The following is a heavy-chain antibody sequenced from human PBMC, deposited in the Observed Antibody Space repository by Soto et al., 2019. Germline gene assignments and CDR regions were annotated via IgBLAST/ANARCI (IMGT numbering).Heavy chain of an antibody. J-gene: IGHJ3*02. CDR2: IYYSGST. CDR3: ARGSPIQKDKDAFDI. V-gene: IGHV4-31*03. Sequence: QVQLQESGPGLVKPSQTLSLTCTVSGGSISSGGYYWSWIRQHPGKGLEWIGYIYYSGSTYYNPSLKSRVTISVDTSKNQFSLKLSSVTAADTAVYYCARGSPIQKDKDAFDIWGQGTMVTVSS. CDR1: GGSISSGGYY.